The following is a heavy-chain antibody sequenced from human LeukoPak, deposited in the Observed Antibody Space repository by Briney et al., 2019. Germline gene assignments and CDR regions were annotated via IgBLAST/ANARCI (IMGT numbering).Heavy chain of an antibody. J-gene: IGHJ3*02. V-gene: IGHV4-61*09. CDR2: IYIGGSP. CDR1: GGSVSSSIYY. D-gene: IGHD3-16*01. CDR3: ARSLINFRDAFHI. Sequence: SETLSPTCTVSGGSVSSSIYYWTWIRQPAGKGLEWVGHIYIGGSPNYNPSLKSRVAISVDTSRNQFSLNLSSVTAADTAVYFCARSLINFRDAFHIWGQGTMVIVSS.